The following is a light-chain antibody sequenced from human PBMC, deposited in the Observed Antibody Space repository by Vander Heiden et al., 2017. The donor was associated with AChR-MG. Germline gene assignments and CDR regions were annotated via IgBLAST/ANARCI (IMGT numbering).Light chain of an antibody. CDR3: QQYDSHPWT. CDR2: AAS. CDR1: HDIKSY. Sequence: AIRMTQSPSSLSASTGDRVTITCRASHDIKSYLAWYQQKPGKAPKLLIYAASTLQSGVPSTFSGSGSGTDFTLTINSLQSEDFASYYCQQYDSHPWTFGQGTKVEIK. J-gene: IGKJ1*01. V-gene: IGKV1-8*01.